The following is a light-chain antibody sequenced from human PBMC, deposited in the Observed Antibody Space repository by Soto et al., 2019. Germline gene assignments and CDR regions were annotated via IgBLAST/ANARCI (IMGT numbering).Light chain of an antibody. V-gene: IGKV3-15*01. CDR1: QSVSSD. J-gene: IGKJ1*01. CDR3: QQYNNWPPWT. Sequence: EIVVTQSPATLSVSPVERASLSCRASQSVSSDLAWYQQKPGQAPRLLIYDASTRATGIPARFSGRGSGTEFTLTISSLQSEDFAVYYCQQYNNWPPWTFGQGTKVDIK. CDR2: DAS.